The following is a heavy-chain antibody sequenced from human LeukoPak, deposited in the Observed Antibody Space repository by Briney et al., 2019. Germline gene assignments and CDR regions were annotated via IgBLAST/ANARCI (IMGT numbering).Heavy chain of an antibody. D-gene: IGHD3-10*02. CDR1: GFTFSSYW. Sequence: GESLKISCNTSGFTFSSYWMSWVRQAPGKGLEWVAFIRYDGSNKYYADSVKGRFTISRDNSKNTLYLQMNSLRAEDTAVYYCAKVAVTTFGWFDPWGQGTLVTVSS. J-gene: IGHJ5*02. CDR3: AKVAVTTFGWFDP. V-gene: IGHV3-30*02. CDR2: IRYDGSNK.